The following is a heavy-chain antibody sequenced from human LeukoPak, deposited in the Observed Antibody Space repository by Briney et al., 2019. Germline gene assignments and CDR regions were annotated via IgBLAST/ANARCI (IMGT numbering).Heavy chain of an antibody. CDR2: ISYDGSDK. J-gene: IGHJ4*02. CDR1: GFTFSSYA. D-gene: IGHD3-22*01. CDR3: ARDSSGYFGPYETFGFDY. Sequence: GRSLRLSCAASGFTFSSYAMHWVRQAPDKGLEWVAVISYDGSDKYYADSVKGRFTISRDKSKNTLYLQMNSLRVEDTAVYYCARDSSGYFGPYETFGFDYWGQGALVTVSS. V-gene: IGHV3-30-3*01.